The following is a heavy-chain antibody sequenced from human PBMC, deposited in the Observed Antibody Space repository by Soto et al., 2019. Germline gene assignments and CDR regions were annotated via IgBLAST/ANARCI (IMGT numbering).Heavy chain of an antibody. J-gene: IGHJ5*02. CDR3: ARDIRHGDYAFVAGRPGEYNWFDP. Sequence: ASVKVSCKASGGTFSSYAISWVRQAPGQGLEWMGGIIPIFGTANYAQKFQGRVTITADESTSTAYMELSSLRSEDTAVYYCARDIRHGDYAFVAGRPGEYNWFDPWGQGTLVTVSS. D-gene: IGHD4-17*01. V-gene: IGHV1-69*13. CDR2: IIPIFGTA. CDR1: GGTFSSYA.